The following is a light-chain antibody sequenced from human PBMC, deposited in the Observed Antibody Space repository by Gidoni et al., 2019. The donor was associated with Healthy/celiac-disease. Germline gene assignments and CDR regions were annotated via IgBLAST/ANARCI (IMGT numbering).Light chain of an antibody. J-gene: IGKJ2*01. CDR3: MQALQTPFT. CDR2: WGS. V-gene: IGKV2-28*01. Sequence: IVMTQSPLSLPVTPGEPASISCRSSQSLLHSNGYNYLDWYLQKPGQSPQLLIYWGSNRASGVPDRFSGSGSGTDFTLKISRVEAEDVGVYYCMQALQTPFTFXQXTKLEIK. CDR1: QSLLHSNGYNY.